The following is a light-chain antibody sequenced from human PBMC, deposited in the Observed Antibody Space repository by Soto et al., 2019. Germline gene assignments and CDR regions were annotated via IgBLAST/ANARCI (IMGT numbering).Light chain of an antibody. CDR3: QQYDTYRT. CDR2: KAS. J-gene: IGKJ1*01. CDR1: QSISNW. V-gene: IGKV1-5*03. Sequence: DIQMTQSPSTLSASVGDRVTITCRASQSISNWLAWYQQKPGKAPKLLFYKASSLQGGVPSRFSGSGSGTEFTLTISSLPPDDFATYYCQQYDTYRTFGQGTKVEIK.